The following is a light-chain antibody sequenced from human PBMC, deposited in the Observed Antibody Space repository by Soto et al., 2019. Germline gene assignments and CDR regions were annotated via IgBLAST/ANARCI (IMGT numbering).Light chain of an antibody. CDR1: QRVGGNY. J-gene: IGKJ1*01. CDR3: PHYDDSPWA. CDR2: GAS. V-gene: IGKV3-20*01. Sequence: EIVLTQSPDTLSLSPGERATLSCRASQRVGGNYLAWLQQKPGQAPRLLIYGASSTATGIPGRFSGSGSGTDFTLTINSLEPEDFAVYYCPHYDDSPWAFGHGTKVEIK.